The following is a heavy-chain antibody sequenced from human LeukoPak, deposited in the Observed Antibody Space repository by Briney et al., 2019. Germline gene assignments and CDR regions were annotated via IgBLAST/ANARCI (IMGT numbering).Heavy chain of an antibody. CDR3: VRDTTTDY. J-gene: IGHJ4*02. CDR2: IYHSGRT. Sequence: SETLSLTCAVSGYSISSGYYWGWIRQPPGKGLEWIGSIYHSGRTYYNPSLKSRVAISVDTSKNQFSLKLSSVTAADTAVYYCVRDTTTDYWGQGTLVTVSS. V-gene: IGHV4-38-2*01. CDR1: GYSISSGYY. D-gene: IGHD5-18*01.